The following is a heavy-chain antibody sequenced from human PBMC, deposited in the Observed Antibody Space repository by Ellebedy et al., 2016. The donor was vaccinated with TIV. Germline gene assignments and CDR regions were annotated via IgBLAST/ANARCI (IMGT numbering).Heavy chain of an antibody. CDR2: ISYDGSSK. Sequence: GGSLRLSCAASGFTFSRYAIHWVRQAPGKGLEWVAVISYDGSSKSYADSVKGRFTISRDNSKNTLYLQMRSLRAEDTAVYYCARSPQHFYYFDYWGQGTLVTVSS. J-gene: IGHJ4*02. CDR3: ARSPQHFYYFDY. V-gene: IGHV3-30*04. D-gene: IGHD3-3*02. CDR1: GFTFSRYA.